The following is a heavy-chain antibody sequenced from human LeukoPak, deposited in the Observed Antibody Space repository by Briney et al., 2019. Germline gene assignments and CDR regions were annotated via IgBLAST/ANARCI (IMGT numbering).Heavy chain of an antibody. J-gene: IGHJ4*02. CDR3: AKEERLFAHNEGVDY. D-gene: IGHD1-1*01. Sequence: GGSLRLSCVGSGFTFSSHTMNWVRQAPGKGLEWVSSISSSSSYIYYADSVKGRFTISRDNSKNTLYLQMNSLRAEDTAVYYCAKEERLFAHNEGVDYWGQGTLVTVSS. CDR2: ISSSSSYI. V-gene: IGHV3-21*01. CDR1: GFTFSSHT.